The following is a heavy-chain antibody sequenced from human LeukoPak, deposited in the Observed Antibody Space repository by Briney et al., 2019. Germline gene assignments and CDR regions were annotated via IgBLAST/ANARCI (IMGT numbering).Heavy chain of an antibody. V-gene: IGHV4-39*01. J-gene: IGHJ4*02. Sequence: SETLSLTCTVSGGSISSGSYYWGWLRQPPGKGLEWIGNIYYSGGTYYNPSLKSRVTISVDTSKNLFSLKLSSVTATDTAVYYCARLNYYQSSVQGRYVDYWGQGTLVTVSS. CDR1: GGSISSGSYY. D-gene: IGHD3-22*01. CDR2: IYYSGGT. CDR3: ARLNYYQSSVQGRYVDY.